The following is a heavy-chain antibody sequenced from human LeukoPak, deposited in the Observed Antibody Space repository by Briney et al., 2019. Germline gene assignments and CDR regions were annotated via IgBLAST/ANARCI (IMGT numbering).Heavy chain of an antibody. V-gene: IGHV4-61*02. D-gene: IGHD7-27*01. CDR3: ARDRITGATRDFYYYYMDV. Sequence: SESLSLTCTVSGGSISSGGSIGSFYWTWIRQPAGKGLEWIGRIDAAGRTNYNPSLRGPVTISVDTSKNQFSLRLSSVTAADAAVYYCARDRITGATRDFYYYYMDVWGKGTTVTVSS. J-gene: IGHJ6*03. CDR1: GGSISSGGSIGSFY. CDR2: IDAAGRT.